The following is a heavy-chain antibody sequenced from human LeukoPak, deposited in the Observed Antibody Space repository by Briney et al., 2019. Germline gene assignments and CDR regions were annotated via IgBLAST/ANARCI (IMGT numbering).Heavy chain of an antibody. J-gene: IGHJ4*02. CDR1: GYTFTSYD. D-gene: IGHD5-24*01. V-gene: IGHV1-8*01. CDR3: ATGFRDGYNFVVQFDY. CDR2: MNPNSGNT. Sequence: ASVKVSCTASGYTFTSYDINWVRQATGQGLEWMGWMNPNSGNTGYAQKFQGRVTMTRNTSISTAYMELSSLRSEDTAVYYCATGFRDGYNFVVQFDYWGQGTLVTVSS.